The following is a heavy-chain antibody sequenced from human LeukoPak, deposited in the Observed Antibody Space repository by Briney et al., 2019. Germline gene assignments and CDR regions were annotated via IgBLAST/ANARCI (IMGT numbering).Heavy chain of an antibody. CDR1: GYNFNDHY. J-gene: IGHJ4*02. CDR2: INPSGGST. CDR3: ASSDHSFDY. V-gene: IGHV1-46*02. Sequence: ASVKVSCKASGYNFNDHYMHWVRQAPGQGLEWMGIINPSGGSTSYAQKFQGRVTMTRDMSTSTVYMELSSLRSEDTAVYYCASSDHSFDYWGQGTLVTVSS.